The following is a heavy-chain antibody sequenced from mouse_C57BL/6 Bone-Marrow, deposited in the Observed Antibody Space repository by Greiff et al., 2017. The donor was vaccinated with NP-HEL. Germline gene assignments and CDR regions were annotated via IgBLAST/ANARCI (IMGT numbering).Heavy chain of an antibody. J-gene: IGHJ2*01. V-gene: IGHV1-4*01. D-gene: IGHD1-1*01. CDR1: GYTFTSYT. Sequence: QVQLKQSGAELARPGASVKMSCKASGYTFTSYTMHWVNQRPGQGLEWIGYINPSSGYTKYNQKFKDKATLTADKSSSTAYMQLSSLTSEDSAVYYCARGLLLQGYWGQGTTLTVSS. CDR2: INPSSGYT. CDR3: ARGLLLQGY.